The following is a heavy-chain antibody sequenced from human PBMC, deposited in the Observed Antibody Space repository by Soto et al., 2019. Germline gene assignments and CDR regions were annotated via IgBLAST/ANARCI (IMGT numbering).Heavy chain of an antibody. CDR3: AIGRPPFDL. CDR2: ISGAGGST. D-gene: IGHD6-6*01. J-gene: IGHJ2*01. Sequence: EVQLLESGGGLVQPGESLRLSCAASQFTFSYYAEGWVRQAPGKGLEWVSLISGAGGSTNYADSVKGRFAISRDNSENTLYLQMNSLSAEDTAVYYCAIGRPPFDLWGRGTLVIVSS. V-gene: IGHV3-23*01. CDR1: QFTFSYYA.